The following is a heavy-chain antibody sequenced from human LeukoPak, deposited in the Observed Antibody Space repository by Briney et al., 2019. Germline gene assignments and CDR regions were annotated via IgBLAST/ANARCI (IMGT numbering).Heavy chain of an antibody. CDR1: GGSFSGYY. Sequence: SETLSLTCAGYGGSFSGYYWSWMRQPPAKGLEGVGEINHSGSTNYNPSLKSRVTISVDTSNNQFSLKLSSVSAADTAVSYCAREVFLEWFRGGFRWFDHWGQGTLVTVSS. J-gene: IGHJ5*02. D-gene: IGHD3-3*01. CDR3: AREVFLEWFRGGFRWFDH. CDR2: INHSGST. V-gene: IGHV4-34*01.